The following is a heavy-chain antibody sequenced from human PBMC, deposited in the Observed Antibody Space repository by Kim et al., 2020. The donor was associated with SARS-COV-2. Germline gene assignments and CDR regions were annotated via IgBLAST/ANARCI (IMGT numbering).Heavy chain of an antibody. D-gene: IGHD3-22*01. V-gene: IGHV3-11*06. J-gene: IGHJ4*02. Sequence: SVKGRFTISRDNAKNSLYLQMNSLRAEDSAVYYCASYYYDSGGFYYFDYWGQGTLVTVSS. CDR3: ASYYYDSGGFYYFDY.